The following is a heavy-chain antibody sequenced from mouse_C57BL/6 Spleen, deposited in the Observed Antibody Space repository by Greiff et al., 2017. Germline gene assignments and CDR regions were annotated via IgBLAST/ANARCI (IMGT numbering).Heavy chain of an antibody. J-gene: IGHJ1*03. CDR2: IDPANGNT. Sequence: EVQRVESVAELVRPGASVKLSCTASGFTITNSYMHWVKQRPEQGLEWIGMIDPANGNTKYTQKFKGKATLTADTSSNTAYLQLSSLTSEDTAIYYCARRYCGSSYEVGGYFDVWGTGTTVTVSS. D-gene: IGHD1-1*01. V-gene: IGHV14-3*01. CDR3: ARRYCGSSYEVGGYFDV. CDR1: GFTITNSY.